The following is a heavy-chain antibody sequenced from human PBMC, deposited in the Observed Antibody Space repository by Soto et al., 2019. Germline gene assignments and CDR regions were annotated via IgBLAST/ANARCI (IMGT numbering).Heavy chain of an antibody. J-gene: IGHJ5*02. CDR3: ARGSGVVPAAIMGYNWFDP. Sequence: SETLSLTCAVYGGSFSGYYWSWIRQPPGKGLEWIGEINHSGSTNYNPSLKSRVTISVDTSKNQFSLKLSSVTAADTAVYYCARGSGVVPAAIMGYNWFDPWGQGTLVTVSS. V-gene: IGHV4-34*01. CDR2: INHSGST. CDR1: GGSFSGYY. D-gene: IGHD2-2*01.